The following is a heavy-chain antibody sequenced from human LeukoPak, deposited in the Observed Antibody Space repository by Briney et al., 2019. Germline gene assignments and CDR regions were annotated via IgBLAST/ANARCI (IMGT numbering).Heavy chain of an antibody. V-gene: IGHV4-39*02. J-gene: IGHJ5*02. CDR3: ARDIVVVPAASAGFDP. CDR2: IYYSGST. Sequence: SETLSLTCTVSGGSISSSSYYWGWIRQPPGRGLEWIGSIYYSGSTYYNPSLKGRVTISVDTSKNQFSLKLSSVTAADTAVYYCARDIVVVPAASAGFDPWGQGTLVTVSS. D-gene: IGHD2-2*01. CDR1: GGSISSSSYY.